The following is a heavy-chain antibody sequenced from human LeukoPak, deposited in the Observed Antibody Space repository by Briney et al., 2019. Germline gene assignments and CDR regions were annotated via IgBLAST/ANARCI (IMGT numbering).Heavy chain of an antibody. D-gene: IGHD2-2*01. V-gene: IGHV3-74*01. CDR1: GFTFSSYW. J-gene: IGHJ4*02. Sequence: GGSLRLSCAASGFTFSSYWMHWVRQAPGKGLVWVSRINSDGVDTICADSVKGRCTISRDNAKNTVYLEMQSLRAEDTAVYYCAGGIGGSSTSQFDHWGQGALVTVSS. CDR3: AGGIGGSSTSQFDH. CDR2: INSDGVDT.